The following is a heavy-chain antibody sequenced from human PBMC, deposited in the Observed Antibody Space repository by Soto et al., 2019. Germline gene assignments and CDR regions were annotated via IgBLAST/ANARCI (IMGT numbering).Heavy chain of an antibody. CDR3: ARAAWSSTWYFDY. J-gene: IGHJ4*02. V-gene: IGHV4-59*01. CDR2: IYYSGGT. Sequence: PSETLSLTCTVSDGSISSYYWGWIRQPPGKGLEWIDYIYYSGGTNSNPSLKSRVTISIDTSKNQFSLNLSSVTAADTAIYYCARAAWSSTWYFDYWAQGTLVTVSS. CDR1: DGSISSYY. D-gene: IGHD6-13*01.